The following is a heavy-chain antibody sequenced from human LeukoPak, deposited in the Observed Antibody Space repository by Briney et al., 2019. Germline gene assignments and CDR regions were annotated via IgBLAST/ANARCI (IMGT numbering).Heavy chain of an antibody. CDR2: TWQDGNK. J-gene: IGHJ3*02. Sequence: GRSLRLSCAASGFTCSSYATHWVRQAPGKGLEWVAVTWQDGNKAYADSVKGRFTISRDNSKNTLFLQMNGLRAEDTAMYYCAKEWSAFDMWGQGTMVTVSS. D-gene: IGHD2-8*01. CDR1: GFTCSSYA. V-gene: IGHV3-33*06. CDR3: AKEWSAFDM.